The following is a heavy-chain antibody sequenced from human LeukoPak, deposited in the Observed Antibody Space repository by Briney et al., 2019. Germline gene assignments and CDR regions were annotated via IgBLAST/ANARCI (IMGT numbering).Heavy chain of an antibody. J-gene: IGHJ2*01. CDR3: ARDGYFDL. V-gene: IGHV1-18*01. CDR2: ISAHNGNT. CDR1: GYTFTTHG. Sequence: PGASVKVSCKASGYTFTTHGIAWVRQAPGQGLEWMGWISAHNGNTNYAQSLQGRVTMTTDTSTNTAYMELRSLRFDDTAVYYCARDGYFDLWGRGTLVTVSS.